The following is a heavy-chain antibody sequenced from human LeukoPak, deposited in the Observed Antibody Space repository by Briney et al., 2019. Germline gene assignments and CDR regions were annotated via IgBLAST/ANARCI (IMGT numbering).Heavy chain of an antibody. J-gene: IGHJ6*02. CDR3: ARDQGVTDPPPYGLDV. CDR2: IIHILDIT. V-gene: IGHV1-69*04. D-gene: IGHD4-23*01. CDR1: GCTFSSYA. Sequence: SVKVSCQASGCTFSSYAISWVRQAAGQGLDCMGRIIHILDITTYARKFRGRVTITADKSTSTAHMELSSLSSDDTAVYYCARDQGVTDPPPYGLDVWGQGTTVTVSS.